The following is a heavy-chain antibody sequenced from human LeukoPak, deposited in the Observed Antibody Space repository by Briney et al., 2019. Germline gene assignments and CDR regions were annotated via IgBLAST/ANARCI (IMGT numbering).Heavy chain of an antibody. J-gene: IGHJ4*02. CDR1: GGSISSRDYY. CDR3: ARQGRDGYNRYYFDY. V-gene: IGHV4-31*03. Sequence: SSETLSLTCTVSGGSISSRDYYWTWIRQYPGKGLEWIGYIYYSGTTSYNPSLKSRVTISVDTSKNQFSLTLGSVTAADTAVYYCARQGRDGYNRYYFDYWGQGTLATVSS. D-gene: IGHD5-24*01. CDR2: IYYSGTT.